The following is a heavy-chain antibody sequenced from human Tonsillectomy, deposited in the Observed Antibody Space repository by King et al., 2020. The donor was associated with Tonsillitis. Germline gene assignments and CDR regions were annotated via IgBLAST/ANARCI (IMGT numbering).Heavy chain of an antibody. Sequence: VQLVESGGGVVQPGRSLRLSCAASGFTFSSYAMHWVRQAPGKGLEWVAVISYDGSNKYYGDSVKGRFTISRDNSKNTLYLQMNSLRVEDTAVYYCARAGDGFFDYWGQGTRVTVSS. CDR3: ARAGDGFFDY. CDR2: ISYDGSNK. CDR1: GFTFSSYA. D-gene: IGHD7-27*01. J-gene: IGHJ4*02. V-gene: IGHV3-33*05.